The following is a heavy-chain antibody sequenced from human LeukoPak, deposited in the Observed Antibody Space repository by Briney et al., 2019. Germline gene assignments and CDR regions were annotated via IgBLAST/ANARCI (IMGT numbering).Heavy chain of an antibody. CDR3: ARGPPRTDAFDI. Sequence: SETLSLTCTVSGGSISSYYWSWIRQPPGKGLEWIGYIYYSGSTNYNPSLKSRVTISVDTSKNQFSLKLSSVTAADTAVYYCARGPPRTDAFDIWGQGTMVTVSS. V-gene: IGHV4-59*08. D-gene: IGHD3-10*01. CDR1: GGSISSYY. J-gene: IGHJ3*02. CDR2: IYYSGST.